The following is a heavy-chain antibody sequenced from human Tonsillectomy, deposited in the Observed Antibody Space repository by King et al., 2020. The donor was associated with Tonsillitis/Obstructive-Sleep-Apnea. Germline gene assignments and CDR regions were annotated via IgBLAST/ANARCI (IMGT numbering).Heavy chain of an antibody. Sequence: VQLVESGGGLVKPGGSLRLSCAASGFTFSDYYMSWIRQAPGKGLEWVSYISISSSYTKYADSVKGRFTISRDNAKNSLYLQMNSLRAEDTAVYYCARMYGDYVEAFDYWGQGTLVTVSS. J-gene: IGHJ4*02. D-gene: IGHD4-17*01. CDR2: ISISSSYT. CDR3: ARMYGDYVEAFDY. V-gene: IGHV3-11*05. CDR1: GFTFSDYY.